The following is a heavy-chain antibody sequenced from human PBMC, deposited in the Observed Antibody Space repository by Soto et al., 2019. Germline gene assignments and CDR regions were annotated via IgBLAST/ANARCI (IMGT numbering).Heavy chain of an antibody. V-gene: IGHV1-8*02. CDR2: MNPNSGTT. D-gene: IGHD3-3*01. CDR3: ARGYLEYDFGGPVDI. CDR1: GGTFSSYA. J-gene: IGHJ3*02. Sequence: GASVKVSCKASGGTFSSYAISWVRQAPGQGLEWMGWMNPNSGTTGYAQKFQGRVTMTRNTSISTAYMELSSLRSEDTAVYYCARGYLEYDFGGPVDIWGQGTMVTVSS.